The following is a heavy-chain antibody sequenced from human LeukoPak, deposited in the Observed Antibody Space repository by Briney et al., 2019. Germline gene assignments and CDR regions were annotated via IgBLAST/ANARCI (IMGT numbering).Heavy chain of an antibody. CDR3: ARVLYGSGSYYHPNYYYYGMDV. D-gene: IGHD3-10*01. J-gene: IGHJ6*02. V-gene: IGHV1-69*04. Sequence: GASVKVSCKASGGTFSSYAISWVRQAPGQGLEWMGRIIPILGIANYAQKFQGRVTITADKSTSTAYMELSSLRSEDTAVYYCARVLYGSGSYYHPNYYYYGMDVWGQGTTVTVSS. CDR1: GGTFSSYA. CDR2: IIPILGIA.